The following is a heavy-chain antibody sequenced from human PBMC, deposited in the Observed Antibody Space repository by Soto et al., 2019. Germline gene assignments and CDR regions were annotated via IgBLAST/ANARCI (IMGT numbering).Heavy chain of an antibody. J-gene: IGHJ4*02. CDR2: IIPVLGTT. V-gene: IGHV1-69*01. CDR3: ARGTGGVRLDDFDS. CDR1: GGTFSTYA. D-gene: IGHD3-10*01. Sequence: QVQLVQSGAELKKPGSSVRVSCKDSGGTFSTYAIGWVRQAPGQGLEWMGGIIPVLGTTNYAQKFQGRVTITADESTSTAYMELSSLRSEDTAVYYCARGTGGVRLDDFDSWGQGTLVAVSS.